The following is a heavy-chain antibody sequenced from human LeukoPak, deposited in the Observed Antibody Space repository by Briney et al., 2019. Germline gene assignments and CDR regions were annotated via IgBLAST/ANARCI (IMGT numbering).Heavy chain of an antibody. Sequence: PSETLSLTCTVSGGSISSGDYYWSWIRQPPGTGLEWIGYIYYSGSTYYNPSLKSRVTISVDTSKNQFSLKLSSVTAADTAVYYCARDVWFGELPPSYFDYWGQGTLVTVSS. V-gene: IGHV4-30-4*01. D-gene: IGHD3-10*01. J-gene: IGHJ4*02. CDR1: GGSISSGDYY. CDR3: ARDVWFGELPPSYFDY. CDR2: IYYSGST.